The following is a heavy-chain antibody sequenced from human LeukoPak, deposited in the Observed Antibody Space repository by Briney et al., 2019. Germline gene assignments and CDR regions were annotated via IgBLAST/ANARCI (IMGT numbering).Heavy chain of an antibody. Sequence: GGSLRLSCAASGFTFSGSAMHWVRQASGKGLEWVGRIRSKANSYATAYAASVKGRFTISRDDSKNTAYLQMNSLKTEDTAVYSGIGRFGGSNWFDPWGQGTLVTVSS. CDR3: IGRFGGSNWFDP. CDR2: IRSKANSYAT. D-gene: IGHD3-10*01. J-gene: IGHJ5*02. CDR1: GFTFSGSA. V-gene: IGHV3-73*01.